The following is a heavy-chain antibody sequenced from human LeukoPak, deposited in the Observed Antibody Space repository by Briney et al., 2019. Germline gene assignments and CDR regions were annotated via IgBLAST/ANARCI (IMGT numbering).Heavy chain of an antibody. Sequence: GGSLRLSCAASGFTFDDYTMHWVRQAPGKGLEWVSLISWDGGSTYYADSVKGRFTISRDNSKNSLYLQMNSLRTEDTALYYCAKALDYYDSSGPDYWGQGTLVTVSS. V-gene: IGHV3-43*01. J-gene: IGHJ4*02. CDR1: GFTFDDYT. CDR2: ISWDGGST. D-gene: IGHD3-22*01. CDR3: AKALDYYDSSGPDY.